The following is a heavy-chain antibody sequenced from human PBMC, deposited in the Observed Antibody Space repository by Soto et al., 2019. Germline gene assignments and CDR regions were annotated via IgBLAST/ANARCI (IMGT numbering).Heavy chain of an antibody. V-gene: IGHV3-23*01. CDR3: AKDRPTYTSRSYYLDY. CDR1: GFTFSSYA. Sequence: GGSLRLSCAASGFTFSSYAMSWVRQAPGKGLEWVSGISNTGGSTYYADSVKGRFTISRDSSRNTLYLQMNSLRAEDTAVYYCAKDRPTYTSRSYYLDYWGQGTLVTVSS. D-gene: IGHD4-4*01. CDR2: ISNTGGST. J-gene: IGHJ4*02.